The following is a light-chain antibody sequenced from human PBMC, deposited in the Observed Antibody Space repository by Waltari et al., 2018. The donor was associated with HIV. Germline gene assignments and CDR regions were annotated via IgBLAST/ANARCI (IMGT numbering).Light chain of an antibody. V-gene: IGLV2-8*01. CDR3: SSYAGSNNRWV. Sequence: QSALTQPPSASGSPGQSVTISCTGTSSDVGGYNYVSWYQHHPGKAPKLMIYEVSKLPSGVLDRFSGSKSGSTASLTVSGLQAEDEADYYCSSYAGSNNRWVFGGGTKLTAL. CDR2: EVS. J-gene: IGLJ3*02. CDR1: SSDVGGYNY.